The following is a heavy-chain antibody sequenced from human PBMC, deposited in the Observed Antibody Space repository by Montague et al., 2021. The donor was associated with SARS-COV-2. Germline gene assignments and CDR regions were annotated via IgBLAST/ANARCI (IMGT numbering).Heavy chain of an antibody. CDR2: IYYSGST. J-gene: IGHJ4*02. CDR3: ARGLDV. D-gene: IGHD1-1*01. Sequence: SETLSLTCTVSGGSISGYYCSWFLQPPGKGLHWIGYIYYSGSTTYNPSLMSRVTISVDTSKNQFSLELSCVTAADAAVYYCARGLDVWGQGTLVTVSS. V-gene: IGHV4-59*01. CDR1: GGSISGYY.